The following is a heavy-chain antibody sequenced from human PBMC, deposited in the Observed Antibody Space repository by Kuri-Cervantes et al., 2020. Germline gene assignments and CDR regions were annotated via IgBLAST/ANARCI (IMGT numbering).Heavy chain of an antibody. D-gene: IGHD5-18*01. Sequence: GESLKISCAASXFTXSDYYMSWIRQAPGKGLEWVXYISSSGSTXYYADSVKGRFTISRDNAKNSLYLXMNSLRAEDTAVYYCARAALXTQGWWRSYXYHGMDVWGQGTTVTVSS. V-gene: IGHV3-11*04. J-gene: IGHJ6*02. CDR2: ISSSGSTX. CDR3: ARAALXTQGWWRSYXYHGMDV. CDR1: XFTXSDYY.